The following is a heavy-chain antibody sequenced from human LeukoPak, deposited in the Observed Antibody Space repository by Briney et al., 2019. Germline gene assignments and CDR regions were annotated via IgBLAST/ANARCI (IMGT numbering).Heavy chain of an antibody. CDR3: ARTAVYYDSSGYYYYFDY. CDR2: ISAYNGNT. J-gene: IGHJ4*02. V-gene: IGHV1-18*01. Sequence: ASVTVSCKASGYTFTSYGISWVRQAPGQGLEWMGWISAYNGNTNYAQKLQGRVTMTTETSTSTAYMELRSLRSDDTAVYYCARTAVYYDSSGYYYYFDYWGQGTLVTVSS. CDR1: GYTFTSYG. D-gene: IGHD3-22*01.